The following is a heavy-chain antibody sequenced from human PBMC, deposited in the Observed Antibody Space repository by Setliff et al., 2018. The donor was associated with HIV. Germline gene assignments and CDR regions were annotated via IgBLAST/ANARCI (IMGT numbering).Heavy chain of an antibody. CDR3: ARYWQQLGAYAFDI. D-gene: IGHD6-13*01. V-gene: IGHV4-59*11. CDR1: GGSISSHY. Sequence: SETLSLTCTVSGGSISSHYWSWIRQHPGKGLEWIGYVYYSGSTNYNPSLKSRVSISVDTSKNQFSPKLSSVTAADTAVYYCARYWQQLGAYAFDIWGQGTMVTVSS. CDR2: VYYSGST. J-gene: IGHJ3*02.